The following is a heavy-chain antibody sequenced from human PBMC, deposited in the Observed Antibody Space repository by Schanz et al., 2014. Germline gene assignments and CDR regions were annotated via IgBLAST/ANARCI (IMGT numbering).Heavy chain of an antibody. J-gene: IGHJ4*02. CDR3: ARDLRNSRPSYYDH. CDR1: GFSFNNYW. CDR2: IIHDGSEK. Sequence: EVQLGERGGGVVQPGGSLRLSCAASGFSFNNYWMTWFRQAPGKGLEWVANIIHDGSEKFYVDSVKGRFTISRDNAKNALYLQMDALRAEDTAVYYCARDLRNSRPSYYDHWGQGTLVTVSA. D-gene: IGHD6-13*01. V-gene: IGHV3-7*01.